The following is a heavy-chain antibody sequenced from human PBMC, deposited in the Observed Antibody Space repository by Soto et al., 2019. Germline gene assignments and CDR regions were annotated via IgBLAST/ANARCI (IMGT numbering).Heavy chain of an antibody. CDR3: AKDSAVRGVIIFPPCFDY. V-gene: IGHV3-30*18. CDR1: GFPFSSYG. J-gene: IGHJ4*02. Sequence: AGGSLRLSCAASGFPFSSYGMHWVRQAPGKGLEWVAVISYDGSNKYYADSVKGRFTISRDNSKNTLYLQMNSLRAEDTAVYYCAKDSAVRGVIIFPPCFDYWGQGTLVTVSS. CDR2: ISYDGSNK. D-gene: IGHD3-10*01.